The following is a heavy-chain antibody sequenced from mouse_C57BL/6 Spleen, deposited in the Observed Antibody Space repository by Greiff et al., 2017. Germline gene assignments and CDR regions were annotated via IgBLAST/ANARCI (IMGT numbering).Heavy chain of an antibody. V-gene: IGHV1-82*01. Sequence: VMLVESGPELVKPGASVKISCKASGYAFSSSWMNWVKQRPGKGLEWIGRIYPGDGDTNYNGKFKGKATLTADKSSSTAYMQLSSLTSEDSAVYFCARGDGNYGGYAMDYWGQGTSVTVSS. CDR3: ARGDGNYGGYAMDY. CDR1: GYAFSSSW. J-gene: IGHJ4*01. CDR2: IYPGDGDT. D-gene: IGHD2-1*01.